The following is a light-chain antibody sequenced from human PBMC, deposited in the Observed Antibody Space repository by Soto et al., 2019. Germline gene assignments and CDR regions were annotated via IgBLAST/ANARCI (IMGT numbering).Light chain of an antibody. CDR2: DVT. J-gene: IGLJ1*01. CDR1: SRAVGCFNS. CDR3: NSYTSSSTYV. V-gene: IGLV2-14*03. Sequence: SARNRPASVSGSPGQSIAIPFPGTSRAVGCFNSVSWYQPHPAKAPKLMIYDVTNRPSGVSYRFSGSKSGNTASLTISGLQAEDEADYYCNSYTSSSTYVFGTGTKVTVL.